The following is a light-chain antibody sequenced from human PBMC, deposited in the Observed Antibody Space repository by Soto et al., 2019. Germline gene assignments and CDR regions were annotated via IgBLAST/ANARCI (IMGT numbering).Light chain of an antibody. J-gene: IGLJ2*01. CDR2: DVS. CDR1: SSDVGGYNY. Sequence: QSALTQPRSVSGSPGRSVTISCTGTSSDVGGYNYVSWYQHHPGKAPKLMIYDVSKRPSGVPDRFSGSKSGNTASLTISGLQAEDEADYYCCSYAGSYAVFGGGTKVTVL. CDR3: CSYAGSYAV. V-gene: IGLV2-11*01.